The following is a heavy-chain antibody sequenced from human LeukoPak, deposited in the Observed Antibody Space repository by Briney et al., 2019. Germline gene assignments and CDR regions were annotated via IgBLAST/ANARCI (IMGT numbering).Heavy chain of an antibody. V-gene: IGHV3-21*01. CDR2: ISSSSSYI. Sequence: GWALRLSCAASGCTLSNYSMNRVGQAPGKGREGVASISSSSSYIYYADSVKGRFTIYRDNAKISLYLQMNSLRAEDTAVYYCARVSESYYYYYMDVWGKGTTVTVSS. CDR3: ARVSESYYYYYMDV. CDR1: GCTLSNYS. D-gene: IGHD3-3*01. J-gene: IGHJ6*03.